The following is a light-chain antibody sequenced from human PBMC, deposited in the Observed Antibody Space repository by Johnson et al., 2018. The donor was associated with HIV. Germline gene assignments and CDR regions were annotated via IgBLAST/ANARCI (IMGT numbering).Light chain of an antibody. Sequence: QSVLTQPPSVSAAPGQKVTISCSGSSSNIGTNYVSWYQQLPGTAPKLLIYENKKRPSGIPDRFSGSKSGTSATLGITVLQTGDEADYYCGTWDSGLGALYVFGTGTKVTVL. CDR3: GTWDSGLGALYV. CDR1: SSNIGTNY. J-gene: IGLJ1*01. CDR2: ENK. V-gene: IGLV1-51*01.